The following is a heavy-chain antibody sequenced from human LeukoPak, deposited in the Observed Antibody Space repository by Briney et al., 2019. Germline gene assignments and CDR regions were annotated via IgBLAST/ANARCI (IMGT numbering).Heavy chain of an antibody. CDR1: GLTVRDNY. CDR3: ARDRRDAYTF. CDR2: MYAGGYT. Sequence: GGSLRLSCAASGLTVRDNYMSWVRQAPGKGLEWVSVMYAGGYTYYADSVKGRFTISRDNAKNTLYLQMDSLRAEDTAVYYCARDRRDAYTFWGQGTLVTVSS. J-gene: IGHJ4*02. D-gene: IGHD5-24*01. V-gene: IGHV3-53*01.